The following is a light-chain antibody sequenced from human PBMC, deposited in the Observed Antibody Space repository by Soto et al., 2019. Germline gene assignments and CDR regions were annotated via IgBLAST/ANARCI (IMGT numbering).Light chain of an antibody. CDR3: QKYNSAPQT. CDR2: AAS. Sequence: DIQLTQSPSFLSASVGDRVTITCRASQGIGTYLAWYQQKPGKAPNLLIYAASTLQSGVPSRFSGSGSGTEFTLTISSLQPEDFATYYCQKYNSAPQTFGQGTKVDIK. J-gene: IGKJ1*01. V-gene: IGKV1-9*01. CDR1: QGIGTY.